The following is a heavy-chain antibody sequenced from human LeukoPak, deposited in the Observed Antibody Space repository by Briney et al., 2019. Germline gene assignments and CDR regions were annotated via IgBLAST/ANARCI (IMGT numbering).Heavy chain of an antibody. CDR2: IHISGTT. V-gene: IGHV4-31*03. J-gene: IGHJ4*02. CDR3: ARHFSGTSAPLPFDY. Sequence: SETLSLTCNVSGGSISSGPYYWTWIRQHPGKGLEWLGYIHISGTTYYSTSLKSRLTISLDTSKNQFSLRLNSMTAADTAVFYCARHFSGTSAPLPFDYWGQGALVTVSS. CDR1: GGSISSGPYY. D-gene: IGHD3-3*02.